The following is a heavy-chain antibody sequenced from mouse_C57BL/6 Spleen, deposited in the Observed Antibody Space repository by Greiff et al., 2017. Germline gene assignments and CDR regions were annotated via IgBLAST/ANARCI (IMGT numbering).Heavy chain of an antibody. J-gene: IGHJ3*01. CDR2: IAPEPGGT. CDR1: GYPFTDYE. CDR3: TRDSSGLAWFAY. Sequence: QVQLQQSGAELVRPGASVTLSCKASGYPFTDYEMHWVKQTPVHGLEWIGAIAPEPGGTAYNQKFKGKAILTADKSSSTAYMELRSLTSEDSAVYYCTRDSSGLAWFAYWGQGTLVTVSA. D-gene: IGHD3-2*02. V-gene: IGHV1-15*01.